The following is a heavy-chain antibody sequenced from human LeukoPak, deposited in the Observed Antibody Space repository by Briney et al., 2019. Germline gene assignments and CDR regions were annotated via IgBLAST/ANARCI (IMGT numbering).Heavy chain of an antibody. J-gene: IGHJ6*03. Sequence: ASVMVSCKASGYTFTSYYMHWVRQAPGQGLEWMGIINPSGGATSYAQKFQGRVTMTRDTSTSTVYMELSSLRSEDTAVYYCARPTQSYYYMDVWGKGTTVTASS. CDR3: ARPTQSYYYMDV. CDR1: GYTFTSYY. V-gene: IGHV1-46*01. CDR2: INPSGGAT.